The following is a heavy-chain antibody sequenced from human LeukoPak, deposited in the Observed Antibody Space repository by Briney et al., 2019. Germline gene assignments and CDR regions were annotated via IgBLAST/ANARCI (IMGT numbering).Heavy chain of an antibody. D-gene: IGHD3-22*01. Sequence: GGSLRLSCAASGFTFSSYAMSWVRQAPGKGLEWVSAISGSGGSTYYADSVKGRFTISRDNSKNTLYLQMNNLRAEDTAVYYCAKDVQSRVVVITPEYWGQGTLVTVSS. J-gene: IGHJ4*02. V-gene: IGHV3-23*01. CDR2: ISGSGGST. CDR3: AKDVQSRVVVITPEY. CDR1: GFTFSSYA.